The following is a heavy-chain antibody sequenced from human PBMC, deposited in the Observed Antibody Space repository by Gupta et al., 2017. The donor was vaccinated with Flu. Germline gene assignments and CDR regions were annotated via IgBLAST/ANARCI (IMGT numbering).Heavy chain of an antibody. Sequence: SVTALGMGVGWVRQPPGKAPQWVALVYWSGDKRYSPSLEHRLTITKDTSRNQMLLTMTDMDPADTATYFCVHVTAFYYFDFWGQGALVTVSS. CDR2: VYWSGDK. CDR1: SVTALGMG. D-gene: IGHD3-10*01. CDR3: VHVTAFYYFDF. V-gene: IGHV2-5*01. J-gene: IGHJ5*01.